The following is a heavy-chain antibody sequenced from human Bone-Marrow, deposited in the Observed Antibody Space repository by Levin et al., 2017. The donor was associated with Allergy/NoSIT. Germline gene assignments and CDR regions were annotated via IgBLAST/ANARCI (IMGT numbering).Heavy chain of an antibody. CDR2: ISYDGSQK. D-gene: IGHD5-12*01. CDR1: RFSFNIYG. CDR3: AKSGFDSYFYMDV. Sequence: SGGSLRLSCAASRFSFNIYGMHWVRQAPGKGLEWVSFISYDGSQKYYADSVKGRFTISRDNSQTTLYLQMDNLRTDDTAVYFCAKSGFDSYFYMDVWGKGTTVTVSS. J-gene: IGHJ6*03. V-gene: IGHV3-30*18.